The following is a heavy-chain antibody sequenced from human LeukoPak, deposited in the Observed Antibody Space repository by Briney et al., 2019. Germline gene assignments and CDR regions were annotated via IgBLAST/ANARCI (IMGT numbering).Heavy chain of an antibody. CDR3: TRTGDYGDLYYFDY. Sequence: SLRLSCTASGFTFGDYAMSWVRQAPGKGLEWVGFIRSKAYGGTTEYAASVKGRFTISRDDSKSIAYLQMNSLKTEDTAVYYCTRTGDYGDLYYFDYWGQGTLVTVSS. J-gene: IGHJ4*02. D-gene: IGHD4-17*01. CDR2: IRSKAYGGTT. CDR1: GFTFGDYA. V-gene: IGHV3-49*04.